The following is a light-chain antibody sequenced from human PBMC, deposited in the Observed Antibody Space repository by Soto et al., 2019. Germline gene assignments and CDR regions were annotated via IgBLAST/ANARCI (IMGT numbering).Light chain of an antibody. V-gene: IGLV2-14*01. CDR2: EVS. J-gene: IGLJ2*01. CDR1: SSDVGGYKY. CDR3: GSYTSSSTLV. Sequence: QYVLTQPASVSGSPGQSITISCTGTSSDVGGYKYVSWYQQHPGKAPKLMIFEVSNRPSGVSNRFSGSKSDNTASLTISGLQAEDEADYYCGSYTSSSTLVFGGGTKLTVL.